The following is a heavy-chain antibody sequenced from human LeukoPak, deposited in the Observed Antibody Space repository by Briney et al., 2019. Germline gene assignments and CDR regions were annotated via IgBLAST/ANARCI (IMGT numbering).Heavy chain of an antibody. J-gene: IGHJ5*02. V-gene: IGHV3-48*01. CDR1: GFTFSSYS. CDR3: ARGPVVGATSWHFGR. D-gene: IGHD1-26*01. Sequence: PGGSLRLSCAASGFTFSSYSMNWVRQAPGKGLEWVSYISSSTSTIYCADSVKGRFTISRDNAKNSLYLQMNSLTAEDTAVYYCARGPVVGATSWHFGRWGQGTLVTVSS. CDR2: ISSSTSTI.